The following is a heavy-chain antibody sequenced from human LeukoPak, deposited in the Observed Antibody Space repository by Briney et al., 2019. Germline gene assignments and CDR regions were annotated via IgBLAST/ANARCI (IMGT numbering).Heavy chain of an antibody. CDR2: IYPGDSDT. D-gene: IGHD3-10*01. CDR3: ARHVSYYYGSGSYYYYYMDV. CDR1: GYSFTSYW. V-gene: IGHV5-51*01. J-gene: IGHJ6*03. Sequence: GESLKISCKGSGYSFTSYWIGWVRQMPGKGLEWTGIIYPGDSDTRYSPSFQGQVTISADKSISTAYLQWSSLKASDTAMYYCARHVSYYYGSGSYYYYYMDVWGKGTTVTISS.